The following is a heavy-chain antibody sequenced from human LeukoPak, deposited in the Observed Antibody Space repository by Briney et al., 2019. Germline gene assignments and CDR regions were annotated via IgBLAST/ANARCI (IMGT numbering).Heavy chain of an antibody. CDR2: IRSKANNYAT. CDR1: GFTFSGST. Sequence: GGSLRLSCAASGFTFSGSTMHWVRQASGKGLEWVGRIRSKANNYATAYATSVKGRFTLSRDDSKNTAYLQMNSLETEDTAVYYCIRGAASGSYYGFDVWGQGATVTVSS. CDR3: IRGAASGSYYGFDV. V-gene: IGHV3-73*01. J-gene: IGHJ6*02. D-gene: IGHD1-26*01.